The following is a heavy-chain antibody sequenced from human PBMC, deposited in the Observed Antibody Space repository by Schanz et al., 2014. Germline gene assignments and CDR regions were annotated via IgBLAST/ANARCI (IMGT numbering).Heavy chain of an antibody. D-gene: IGHD3-9*01. V-gene: IGHV1-18*01. CDR2: ISVYHGHT. J-gene: IGHJ3*01. CDR3: ARETTISTGGAFDV. CDR1: GYTFNNHG. Sequence: QVQLVQSGAEVKKPGASATVSCKASGYTFNNHGISWVRQAPGQGLEWMGWISVYHGHTNYAEKVHGRVTMTTDTSTSTAYMELRGLRADDTAVYYCARETTISTGGAFDVWGQGTMVTVSS.